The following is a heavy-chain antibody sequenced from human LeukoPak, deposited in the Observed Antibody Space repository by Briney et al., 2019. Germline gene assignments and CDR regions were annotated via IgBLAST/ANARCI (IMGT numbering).Heavy chain of an antibody. J-gene: IGHJ4*02. D-gene: IGHD4-17*01. V-gene: IGHV1-8*02. CDR3: ASSYGDYEGTIYY. CDR1: GYTFTGYY. CDR2: MNPNSGNA. Sequence: ASVKVSCKASGYTFTGYYMHWVRQAPGQGLEWMGWMNPNSGNAGYAQKFQGRVTMTRNTSISTAYMELSSLRSEDTAVYYCASSYGDYEGTIYYWGQGTLVTVSS.